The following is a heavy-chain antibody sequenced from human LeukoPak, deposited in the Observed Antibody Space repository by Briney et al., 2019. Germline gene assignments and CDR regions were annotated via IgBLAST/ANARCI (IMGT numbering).Heavy chain of an antibody. Sequence: TSSETLSLTCTVSGGSISSYLWSWIRQPPGKGLEWIGYISYSGSTNYNPSLKSRVTISVDTSKNQFSLKLSSVTAADTAVYYCARRGYCSGGSCYSGWFDPWGQGTLVTVSS. V-gene: IGHV4-59*12. CDR1: GGSISSYL. D-gene: IGHD2-15*01. CDR2: ISYSGST. CDR3: ARRGYCSGGSCYSGWFDP. J-gene: IGHJ5*02.